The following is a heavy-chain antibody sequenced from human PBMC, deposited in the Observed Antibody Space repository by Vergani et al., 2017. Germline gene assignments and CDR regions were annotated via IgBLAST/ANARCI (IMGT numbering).Heavy chain of an antibody. CDR3: ASSSSSFDY. J-gene: IGHJ4*02. V-gene: IGHV4-59*01. D-gene: IGHD6-6*01. CDR1: GGSISSYY. Sequence: QVQLQESGRGLVKPSETLSITCTVSGGSISSYYWSWIRQPPGKGLEWIGYIYYSGSTNYNPSLKSRVTISVDTSKNQFSLKLSSVTAADTAVYYCASSSSSFDYWGQGTLVTVSS. CDR2: IYYSGST.